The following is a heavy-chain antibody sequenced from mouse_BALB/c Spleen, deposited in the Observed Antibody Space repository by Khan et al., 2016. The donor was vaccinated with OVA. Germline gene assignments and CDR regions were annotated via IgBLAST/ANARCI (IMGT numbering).Heavy chain of an antibody. CDR1: GFNIKDTY. J-gene: IGHJ4*01. CDR2: IDPANGNT. V-gene: IGHV14-3*02. CDR3: ASGGSSYAMVY. Sequence: VQLKESGAELVKPGASVKLSCTASGFNIKDTYVHWVNQRPEQGLEWIGRIDPANGNTKYDPKFQGKATITADTSSNTAYLHLSSLTPEDTAVYYWASGGSSYAMVYCRQGTSVTVSS.